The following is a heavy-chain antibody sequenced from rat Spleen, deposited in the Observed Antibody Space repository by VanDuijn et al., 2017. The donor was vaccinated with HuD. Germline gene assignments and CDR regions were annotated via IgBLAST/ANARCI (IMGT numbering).Heavy chain of an antibody. V-gene: IGHV5-22*01. CDR2: ITFEGGST. D-gene: IGHD1-2*01. CDR3: ARHSSTYYVMDA. Sequence: EVQLVESGGGLVQPGRSLKLSCAASGFIFSDSYMAWVRQAPKKGLEWVASITFEGGSTYYGDSVKGRFTISRDNAKTTLYLQMNSLRSEDTATYYCARHSSTYYVMDAWGQGTSVTVSS. CDR1: GFIFSDSY. J-gene: IGHJ4*01.